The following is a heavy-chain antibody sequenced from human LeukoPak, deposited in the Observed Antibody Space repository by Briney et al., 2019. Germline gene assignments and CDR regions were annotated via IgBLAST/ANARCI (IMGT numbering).Heavy chain of an antibody. CDR3: ARRGSSSSLDY. J-gene: IGHJ4*02. V-gene: IGHV4-59*08. Sequence: SETLPLTCTVSGGSISSYYWSWIRQPPGKGLEWIGYIYYSGSTNYNPSLKSRVTISVDTSKNQFSLKLSSVTAADTAVYYCARRGSSSSLDYWGQGTLVTVSS. CDR2: IYYSGST. D-gene: IGHD6-13*01. CDR1: GGSISSYY.